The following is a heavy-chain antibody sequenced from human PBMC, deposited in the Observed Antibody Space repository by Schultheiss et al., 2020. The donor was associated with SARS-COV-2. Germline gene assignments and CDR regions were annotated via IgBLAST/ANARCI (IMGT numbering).Heavy chain of an antibody. Sequence: GGSLRLSCKGSGYSFTNYWIGWVRQMPGKGLEWMGIIYPGDSDTRYSPSFQGQVTISADKSISTAYLQWSILKASDTAMYYCARRGGSAMGLYYYYYGMDVWGQGTTVTVSS. D-gene: IGHD6-25*01. CDR1: GYSFTNYW. CDR3: ARRGGSAMGLYYYYYGMDV. J-gene: IGHJ6*02. CDR2: IYPGDSDT. V-gene: IGHV5-51*01.